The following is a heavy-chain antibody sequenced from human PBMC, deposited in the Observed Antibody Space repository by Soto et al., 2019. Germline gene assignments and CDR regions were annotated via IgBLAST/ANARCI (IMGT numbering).Heavy chain of an antibody. CDR3: ARGVAETDFYPWANWFDL. V-gene: IGHV4-31*02. J-gene: IGHJ5*02. CDR1: GGSIISGGYY. CDR2: IYYSGST. Sequence: PSETLSLTCTVSGGSIISGGYYWIWILQHPVNCLEWIGYIYYSGSTYYNPSLKSRVTISVNTSKNQFSLKLSSVTAADTAVYYCARGVAETDFYPWANWFDLWGQGILVTVSS. D-gene: IGHD6-19*01.